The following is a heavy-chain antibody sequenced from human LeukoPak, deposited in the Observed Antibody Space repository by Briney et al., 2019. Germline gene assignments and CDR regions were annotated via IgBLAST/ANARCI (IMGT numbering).Heavy chain of an antibody. J-gene: IGHJ4*02. CDR2: ITPGGGT. D-gene: IGHD5-24*01. CDR1: GFTFSNYA. Sequence: GGSLRLSCAAPGFTFSNYAMHWVRQAPGQGLEWMGWITPGGGTNYPQKFQGRVAITWDTSITTAYLDLSRLTSDDTAVYYCARDRYGDGFAHFDYWGQGALVTVSS. CDR3: ARDRYGDGFAHFDY. V-gene: IGHV1-2*02.